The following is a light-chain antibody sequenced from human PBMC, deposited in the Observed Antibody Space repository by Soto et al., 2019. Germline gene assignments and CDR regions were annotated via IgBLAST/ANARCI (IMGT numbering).Light chain of an antibody. CDR3: SSYTSSTNPYV. J-gene: IGLJ1*01. CDR2: EVS. Sequence: QSALTQPASVSGSPGQSITIPCTGTSSDIGGYNYVSWYQQHPGKAPKLLIYEVSNRPSGVSNRFSGSKSGNTASLTISWLQAEDEADYYCSSYTSSTNPYVFGTGTKLTVL. V-gene: IGLV2-14*01. CDR1: SSDIGGYNY.